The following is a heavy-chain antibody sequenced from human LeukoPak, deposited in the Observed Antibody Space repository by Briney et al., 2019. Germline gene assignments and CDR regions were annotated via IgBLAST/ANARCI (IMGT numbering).Heavy chain of an antibody. D-gene: IGHD3-22*01. V-gene: IGHV1-2*02. CDR2: INPDSGGT. CDR1: GYTFTGYY. CDR3: ARTYYDSSGYRYYYYYYMDV. J-gene: IGHJ6*03. Sequence: ASVKVSCKASGYTFTGYYIHWVRQAPGQGLEWMGWINPDSGGTNYAQRFQGRVTMTRDTSISTAYMELSRLRSDDTAVYYCARTYYDSSGYRYYYYYYMDVWGKGTRVTVSS.